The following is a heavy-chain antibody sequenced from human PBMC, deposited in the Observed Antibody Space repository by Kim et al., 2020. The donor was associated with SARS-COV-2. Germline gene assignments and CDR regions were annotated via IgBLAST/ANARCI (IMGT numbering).Heavy chain of an antibody. D-gene: IGHD3-22*01. CDR1: GGSISSYY. V-gene: IGHV4-4*07. CDR3: ARDYYDSRGYRPMDF. CDR2: IYTSGST. Sequence: SETLSLTCTVSGGSISSYYWSWIRQPAGKGLEWIGRIYTSGSTNYNPSLKGRVTLSVDTSKNQISLKLRSVTAADTAVYYCARDYYDSRGYRPMDFWGQGTLVTVSS. J-gene: IGHJ4*02.